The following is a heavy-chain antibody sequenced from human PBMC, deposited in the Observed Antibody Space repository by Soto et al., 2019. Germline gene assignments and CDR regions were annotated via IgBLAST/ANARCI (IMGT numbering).Heavy chain of an antibody. J-gene: IGHJ5*02. D-gene: IGHD3-10*01. V-gene: IGHV1-58*01. CDR3: AAKENYGFWWLDP. CDR2: IVVGSGNT. Sequence: SVKASCKASGFTFTSSAVQWVRQARGQRLEWIGWIVVGSGNTNNAQKFQERVTITRDMSKSTAYMELRSLRSEETAEYYCAAKENYGFWWLDPWGEVNLVTV. CDR1: GFTFTSSA.